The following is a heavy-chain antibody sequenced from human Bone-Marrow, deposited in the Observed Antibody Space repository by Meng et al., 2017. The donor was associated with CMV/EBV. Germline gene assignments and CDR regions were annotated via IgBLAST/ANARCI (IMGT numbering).Heavy chain of an antibody. J-gene: IGHJ5*02. D-gene: IGHD3-3*01. V-gene: IGHV1-46*01. Sequence: ASVKVFCKAAGDTFTSYYMHWVRQAPGQGLEWMGIINPSGGSTSYAQKFQGRVTMTRDTYTSTVYMELSSLRSEDTAVYYCARAGDFWSGYGLGGWFNPWGQGTLVTVSS. CDR3: ARAGDFWSGYGLGGWFNP. CDR2: INPSGGST. CDR1: GDTFTSYY.